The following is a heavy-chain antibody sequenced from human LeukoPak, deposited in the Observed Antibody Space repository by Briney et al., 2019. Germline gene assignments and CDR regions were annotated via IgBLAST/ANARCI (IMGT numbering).Heavy chain of an antibody. CDR2: IYSSGST. CDR3: ARADYGGNSAAFNI. V-gene: IGHV4-59*01. J-gene: IGHJ3*02. D-gene: IGHD4-23*01. CDR1: GGAIRNYY. Sequence: SETLSLPCTVSGGAIRNYYWNWIRQPPGKGLEWIGYIYSSGSTYFDPSLTSRVTISVDTSKNQFSLNLTSVTAADTAVYYCARADYGGNSAAFNIWGQGTMVTVSS.